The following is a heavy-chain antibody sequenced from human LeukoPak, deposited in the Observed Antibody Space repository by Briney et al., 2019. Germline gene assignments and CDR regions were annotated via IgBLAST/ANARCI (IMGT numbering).Heavy chain of an antibody. V-gene: IGHV4-34*01. Sequence: PSETLSLTCTVSGGSISSDYWSWIRQPPGKGLEWIGEINHSGSTNYNPSLKSRVTISVDTSKNQFSLKLSSVTAADTAVYYCARLVVAATVNWFDPWGQGTLVTVSS. CDR1: GGSISSDY. J-gene: IGHJ5*02. CDR2: INHSGST. D-gene: IGHD2-15*01. CDR3: ARLVVAATVNWFDP.